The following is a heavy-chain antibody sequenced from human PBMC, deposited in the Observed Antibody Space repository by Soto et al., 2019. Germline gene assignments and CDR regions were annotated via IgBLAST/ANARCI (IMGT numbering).Heavy chain of an antibody. Sequence: QVQLVQSGAEVKKPGSSVKVSCKASGGTFSSYRINWVRQAPGQGLEWVGGIVPIYRTADHAQKFQGIVTNTADESARTAYRELRSRKSQDTAVYYCARDSGAKLSSSWGQGTLVTAAS. D-gene: IGHD6-13*01. CDR2: IVPIYRTA. J-gene: IGHJ4*02. CDR3: ARDSGAKLSSS. V-gene: IGHV1-69*01. CDR1: GGTFSSYR.